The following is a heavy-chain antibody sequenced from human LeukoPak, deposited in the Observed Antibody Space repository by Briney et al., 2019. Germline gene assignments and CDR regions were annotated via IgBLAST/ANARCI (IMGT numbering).Heavy chain of an antibody. CDR1: GFTFSSYA. Sequence: PGGSLRLSCAASGFTFSSYAMSWVRQAPGKGLEWVSAISRSGGSTYYADSVKGRFTISRDNSKNTLYLQMNSLRAEDTAVYYCAKDDVVTTVYYYGMDVWGQGTTVTVSS. CDR3: AKDDVVTTVYYYGMDV. J-gene: IGHJ6*02. D-gene: IGHD4-11*01. V-gene: IGHV3-23*01. CDR2: ISRSGGST.